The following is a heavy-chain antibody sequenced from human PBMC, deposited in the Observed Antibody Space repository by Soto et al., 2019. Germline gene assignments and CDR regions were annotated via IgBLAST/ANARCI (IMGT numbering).Heavy chain of an antibody. D-gene: IGHD5-18*01. CDR2: IIPSFNRP. V-gene: IGHV1-69*01. CDR1: GGTFSSFV. CDR3: ATSKVGYSFGSPFDL. Sequence: QVQLVQSGAEVKKPGSSVKVSCKASGGTFSSFVISWVRQAPGQGPEWMGGIIPSFNRPSYAQKFQGRVTITTDESTSTSYMELSSLRSGATAVYYCATSKVGYSFGSPFDLWGQGTLVTVSS. J-gene: IGHJ4*02.